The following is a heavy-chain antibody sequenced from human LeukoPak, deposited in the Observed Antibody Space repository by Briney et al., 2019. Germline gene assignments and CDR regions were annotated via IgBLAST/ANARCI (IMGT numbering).Heavy chain of an antibody. CDR3: ARDWHYYGSGSPTHY. Sequence: GGSLRLSCVTSGFPFSTYSMNWVRQAPGKGLEWLSYITSTSDTIYYADSVKGRFTISRDNAKNSLYLQMNSLRAEDTAVYYCARDWHYYGSGSPTHYWGQGTLVTVSS. D-gene: IGHD3-10*01. V-gene: IGHV3-48*01. J-gene: IGHJ4*02. CDR1: GFPFSTYS. CDR2: ITSTSDTI.